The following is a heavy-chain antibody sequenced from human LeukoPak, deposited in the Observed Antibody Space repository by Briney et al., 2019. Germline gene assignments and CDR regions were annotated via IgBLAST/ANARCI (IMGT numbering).Heavy chain of an antibody. D-gene: IGHD5-12*01. J-gene: IGHJ4*02. CDR2: INHSGST. V-gene: IGHV4-34*01. Sequence: PSETLSLTCAVYGGSFSGYCWSWIRQPPGKGLEWIGEINHSGSTNYNPSLKSRVTISVDTSKNQFSLKLSSVTAEDTAVYYCAKAGQVAGPSYYFDYWGQGTLVTVSS. CDR3: AKAGQVAGPSYYFDY. CDR1: GGSFSGYC.